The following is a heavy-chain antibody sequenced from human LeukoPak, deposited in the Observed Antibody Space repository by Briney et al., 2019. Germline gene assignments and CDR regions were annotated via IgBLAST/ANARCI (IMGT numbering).Heavy chain of an antibody. Sequence: GGSLRLSCAASGFNFANHAMSWVRQTPGKGLEWVSAISGGGDITYYADSVTGRFTISRDNSKDTLFLQMHSLRPGDAAVYYCVREDTPATANYWGQGTLVTISS. V-gene: IGHV3-23*01. CDR2: ISGGGDIT. J-gene: IGHJ4*02. CDR3: VREDTPATANY. D-gene: IGHD2-21*02. CDR1: GFNFANHA.